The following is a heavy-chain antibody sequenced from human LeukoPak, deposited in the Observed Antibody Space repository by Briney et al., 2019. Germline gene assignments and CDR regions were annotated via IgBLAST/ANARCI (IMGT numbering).Heavy chain of an antibody. V-gene: IGHV4-38-2*02. Sequence: SETLSLTCTVSGYSISSGYYWGWIRQPPGKGLEWIGSIYHSGSTYYNPSLKSRVTISVDTSKNQFSLKLSSVTAADTAVYYCARDLGYGDPRAFDIWGQGTMVTVSS. J-gene: IGHJ3*02. CDR3: ARDLGYGDPRAFDI. D-gene: IGHD4-17*01. CDR2: IYHSGST. CDR1: GYSISSGYY.